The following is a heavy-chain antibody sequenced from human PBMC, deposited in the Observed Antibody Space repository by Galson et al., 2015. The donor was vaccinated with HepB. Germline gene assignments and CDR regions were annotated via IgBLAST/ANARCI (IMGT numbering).Heavy chain of an antibody. CDR1: GFTLTTYA. J-gene: IGHJ4*02. Sequence: SLRLSCAASGFTLTTYAMHWVRQAPGKGLEWVAAISIDGSDKYYADFVKGRLTISRDNSKNTLYLQVNSLRAEDTAVYYCARGGYCSSTSCSEVFVDYWGQGTLVTVSS. CDR3: ARGGYCSSTSCSEVFVDY. CDR2: ISIDGSDK. V-gene: IGHV3-30-3*01. D-gene: IGHD2-2*01.